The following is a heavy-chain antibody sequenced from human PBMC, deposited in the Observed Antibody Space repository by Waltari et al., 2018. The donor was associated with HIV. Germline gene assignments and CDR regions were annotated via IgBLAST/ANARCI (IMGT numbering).Heavy chain of an antibody. Sequence: EVQLVESGGGLVQPGGSLRLSCAASGFTFSSYWMHWVRHAPGKGLVWVSRINGDGSSTSYADSVKGRFTISRDNAKNTLYLQMNSLRAEDTAVYYCARGGGYCSGGSCYSGAVSGMDVWGQGTTVTVSS. D-gene: IGHD2-15*01. CDR2: INGDGSST. CDR1: GFTFSSYW. V-gene: IGHV3-74*01. J-gene: IGHJ6*02. CDR3: ARGGGYCSGGSCYSGAVSGMDV.